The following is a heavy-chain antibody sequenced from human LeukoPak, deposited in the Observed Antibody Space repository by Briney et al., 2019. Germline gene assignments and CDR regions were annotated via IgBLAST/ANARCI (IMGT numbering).Heavy chain of an antibody. V-gene: IGHV4-34*01. CDR2: INHSGST. CDR1: GGSFSGYY. D-gene: IGHD3-3*01. CDR3: ARGPVLRFLEWRRSEYYFDY. Sequence: SETLSLTCAVYGGSFSGYYWSWIRQPPGKGLEWIGEINHSGSTNYNPSLKSRVTISVDTSKNQFSLKLSSVTAADTAVYYCARGPVLRFLEWRRSEYYFDYWGQGTLVTVSS. J-gene: IGHJ4*02.